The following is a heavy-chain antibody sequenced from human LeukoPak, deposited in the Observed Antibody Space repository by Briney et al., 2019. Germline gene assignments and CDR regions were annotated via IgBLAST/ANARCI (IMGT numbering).Heavy chain of an antibody. CDR1: GGSISRYY. D-gene: IGHD6-13*01. Sequence: SETLSLTCTLSGGSISRYYWSCIPQPPGKGLELIAYIYYTGITKYNPSLKSRVTISVDTSKTQFSLKLSSVTSAGAGVYYCARAWYAKFDYWGQGTLVAVSS. J-gene: IGHJ4*02. V-gene: IGHV4-59*01. CDR2: IYYTGIT. CDR3: ARAWYAKFDY.